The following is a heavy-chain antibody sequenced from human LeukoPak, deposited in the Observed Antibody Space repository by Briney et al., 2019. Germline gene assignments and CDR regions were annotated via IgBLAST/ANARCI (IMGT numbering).Heavy chain of an antibody. CDR2: IYTSGTI. J-gene: IGHJ6*03. V-gene: IGHV4-4*07. Sequence: SETLSLTCTVSGGSISSYYWSWIRQPAGTALEWIGRIYTSGTITYNPSLKSRVTMSVDTSKNQFSLKLSSVTAADTAVYYCARLSQFGVLRFSYYMDVWGKGTSVTVSS. CDR3: ARLSQFGVLRFSYYMDV. D-gene: IGHD3-3*01. CDR1: GGSISSYY.